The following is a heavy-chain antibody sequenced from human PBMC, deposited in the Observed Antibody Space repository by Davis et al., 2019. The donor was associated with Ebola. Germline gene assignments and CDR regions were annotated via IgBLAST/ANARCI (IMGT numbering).Heavy chain of an antibody. V-gene: IGHV3-49*04. Sequence: SLKIPRSASGFPFGYFAKYLVRHAPGKGLEWVGFTSAKAYRATTEYAASVKGRFTISRDDSKSIAYLQMNSLKTEDAAVYYCRREYGGGVDYWGKGTLVTVSS. J-gene: IGHJ4*02. CDR2: TSAKAYRATT. CDR3: RREYGGGVDY. CDR1: GFPFGYFA. D-gene: IGHD3-16*01.